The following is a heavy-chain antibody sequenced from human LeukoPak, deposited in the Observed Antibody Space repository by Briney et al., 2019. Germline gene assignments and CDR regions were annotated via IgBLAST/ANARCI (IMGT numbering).Heavy chain of an antibody. V-gene: IGHV3-30-3*01. Sequence: GGSLRLSCAASGFTFSSYAMHWVRQAPGKGLEWVAVISYDGSNKYYADSVKGRFTISRDNSKNTLYLQMNSLGAEDTAVYYCARDPAQENQYGMDVWGQGTTVTVSS. CDR3: ARDPAQENQYGMDV. J-gene: IGHJ6*02. CDR1: GFTFSSYA. CDR2: ISYDGSNK. D-gene: IGHD1-14*01.